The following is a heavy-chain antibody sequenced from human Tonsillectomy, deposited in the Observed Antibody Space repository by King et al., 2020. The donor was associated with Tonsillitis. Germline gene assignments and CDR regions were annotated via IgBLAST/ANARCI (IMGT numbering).Heavy chain of an antibody. CDR3: AGGGGLGWYFDL. V-gene: IGHV4-4*07. D-gene: IGHD3/OR15-3a*01. CDR1: GGSISNHY. Sequence: HVQLQESGPGLVKPSETLSLTCTVSGGSISNHYWSWIRQSAGKGLEWIGRIYISGTTNYNPSLKSRVTMSVYTSKNQFSLRLTSVTAADTAVYYCAGGGGLGWYFDLWGRGTLVTVSS. J-gene: IGHJ2*01. CDR2: IYISGTT.